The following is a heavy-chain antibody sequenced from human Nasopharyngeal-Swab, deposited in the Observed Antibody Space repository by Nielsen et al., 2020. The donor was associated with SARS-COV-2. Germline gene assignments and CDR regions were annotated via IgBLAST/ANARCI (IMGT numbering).Heavy chain of an antibody. CDR2: IYYSGST. D-gene: IGHD3-10*01. V-gene: IGHV4-39*01. Sequence: WIRQPPGKGLEWIGSIYYSGSTYYNPSLKSRVTISVDTSKNQFSLKLSSVTAADTAVYYCARRITMVQGVIAVPIYYYYGMDVWGQGTTVTVSS. J-gene: IGHJ6*02. CDR3: ARRITMVQGVIAVPIYYYYGMDV.